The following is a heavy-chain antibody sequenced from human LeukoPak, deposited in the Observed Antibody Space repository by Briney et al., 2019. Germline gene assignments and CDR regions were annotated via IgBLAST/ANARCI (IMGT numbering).Heavy chain of an antibody. Sequence: PGGSLRLSCAASGFTFSDYDMSWIRQAPGKGLEWVSYIRSNGSTIYYADSVKGRFTISRDNSKNTLYLQMNSLRADDTALYYCARGRRYYDMYFGCWGHGAMVTVSS. V-gene: IGHV3-11*04. J-gene: IGHJ4*01. CDR3: ARGRRYYDMYFGC. CDR1: GFTFSDYD. D-gene: IGHD3-22*01. CDR2: IRSNGSTI.